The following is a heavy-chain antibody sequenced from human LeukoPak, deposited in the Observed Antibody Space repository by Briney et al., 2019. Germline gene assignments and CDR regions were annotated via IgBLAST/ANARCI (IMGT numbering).Heavy chain of an antibody. Sequence: GGSLRLSCAASGFTFSDYYMSWIRQAPGKGLEWISYISSSGDTIFYADSVKGRFTISRDNAKNSLYLQMNSLRAEDTAIYYCAKNGDRGAYCSGGSCYPYYYYYMDVWGKGTTVTISS. CDR3: AKNGDRGAYCSGGSCYPYYYYYMDV. D-gene: IGHD2-15*01. J-gene: IGHJ6*03. V-gene: IGHV3-11*01. CDR1: GFTFSDYY. CDR2: ISSSGDTI.